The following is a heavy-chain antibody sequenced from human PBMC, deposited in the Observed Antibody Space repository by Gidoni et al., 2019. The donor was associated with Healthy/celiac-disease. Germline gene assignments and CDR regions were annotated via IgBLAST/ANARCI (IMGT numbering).Heavy chain of an antibody. CDR2: IWYYGSNK. CDR1: GFTFSSYG. Sequence: QVQLVESGGGVVQPGRSLRLSCAASGFTFSSYGIHWVRQAPGKGLEWVAVIWYYGSNKYYADSVKGRLTISRDNSKNTLYLQMNSLRAEDTAVYYCARDSHYYDSSGYYLGRHAFDIWGQGTMVTVSS. D-gene: IGHD3-22*01. CDR3: ARDSHYYDSSGYYLGRHAFDI. J-gene: IGHJ3*02. V-gene: IGHV3-33*01.